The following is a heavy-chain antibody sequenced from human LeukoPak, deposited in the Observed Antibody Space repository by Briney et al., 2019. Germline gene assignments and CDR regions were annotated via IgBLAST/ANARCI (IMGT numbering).Heavy chain of an antibody. CDR1: GGTFSSCA. D-gene: IGHD2-2*01. J-gene: IGHJ6*02. CDR2: IIPIFGTA. V-gene: IGHV1-69*13. Sequence: ASVTVSCKASGGTFSSCAISWVRQAPGQGLEWMGGIIPIFGTANYAQKFQGRVTITADESTSTAYMELSSLRSEDTAVYYCARDLGYCSSTSCLRGDYGMDVWGQGTTVTVSS. CDR3: ARDLGYCSSTSCLRGDYGMDV.